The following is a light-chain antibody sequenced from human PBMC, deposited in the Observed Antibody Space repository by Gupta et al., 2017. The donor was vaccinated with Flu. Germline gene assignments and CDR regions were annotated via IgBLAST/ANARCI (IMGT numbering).Light chain of an antibody. CDR3: HEYGTSPYT. J-gene: IGKJ2*01. Sequence: AGYQQKPGQAPRLLMYGTSNRAPGISDRFSGSGSGTDFTPTISSLEPEDSASFYCHEYGTSPYTVGQGTKL. CDR2: GTS. V-gene: IGKV3-20*01.